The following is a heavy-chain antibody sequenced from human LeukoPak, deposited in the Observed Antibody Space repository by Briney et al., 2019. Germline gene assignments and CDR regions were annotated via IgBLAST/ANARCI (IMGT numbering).Heavy chain of an antibody. CDR1: GFTFSSYA. V-gene: IGHV3-23*01. D-gene: IGHD3-22*01. CDR3: AKGHREYYYDSSGYYYEYYFDY. J-gene: IGHJ4*02. Sequence: GGSLRLSCAASGFTFSSYAMSWVRQAPGKGLEWVSAISGSGSSTYYADSVKGRFTISRDNSKNTLYLQMNSLRAEDTAVYYCAKGHREYYYDSSGYYYEYYFDYWGQGTLVTVSS. CDR2: ISGSGSST.